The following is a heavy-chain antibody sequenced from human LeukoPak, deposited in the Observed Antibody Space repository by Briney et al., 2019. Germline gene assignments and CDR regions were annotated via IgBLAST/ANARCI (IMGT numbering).Heavy chain of an antibody. CDR2: ISSSSSYI. D-gene: IGHD6-19*01. Sequence: PGGSLRLSCAASGFTFSSYSMNWVRQAPGKGLEWVSSISSSSSYIYYADSVKGRFTISRDNAKNSLYLQMNSLRAEDTAVYYCAKDVSSGWYNWFDPWGQGTLVTVSS. J-gene: IGHJ5*02. CDR1: GFTFSSYS. V-gene: IGHV3-21*04. CDR3: AKDVSSGWYNWFDP.